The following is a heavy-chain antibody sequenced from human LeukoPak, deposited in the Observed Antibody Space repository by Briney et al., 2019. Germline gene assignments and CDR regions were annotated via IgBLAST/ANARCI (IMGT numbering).Heavy chain of an antibody. CDR3: AKISPSIVLVSGYFDY. J-gene: IGHJ4*02. CDR2: ISGSGGST. D-gene: IGHD3-22*01. Sequence: GGSLRLSCAASGFTFSSYAMSWFRQAPGKGLEWVSAISGSGGSTYYADSVKGRFTISRDNSKNTLYLQMNSLRAEDTAVYYCAKISPSIVLVSGYFDYWGQGTLVTVSS. CDR1: GFTFSSYA. V-gene: IGHV3-23*01.